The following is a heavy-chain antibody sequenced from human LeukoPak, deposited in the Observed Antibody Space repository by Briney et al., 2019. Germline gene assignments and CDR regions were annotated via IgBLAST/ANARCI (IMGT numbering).Heavy chain of an antibody. D-gene: IGHD2-2*01. CDR2: IYPGDSDT. Sequence: AGESLKISCKGSGYSFTSYWIGWVRQMPGKGLEWMGIIYPGDSDTRYSPSFQGQVTISADKSISTAYLQWSSLEASDTAMYYCARRVCSGPSCSRGRENWFDPWGQGTLVTVSS. CDR3: ARRVCSGPSCSRGRENWFDP. V-gene: IGHV5-51*01. CDR1: GYSFTSYW. J-gene: IGHJ5*02.